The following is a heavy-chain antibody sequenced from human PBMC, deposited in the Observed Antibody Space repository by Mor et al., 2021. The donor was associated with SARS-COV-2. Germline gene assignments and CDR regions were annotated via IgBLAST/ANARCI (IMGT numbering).Heavy chain of an antibody. V-gene: IGHV4-59*08. CDR3: ARRYTSAGWFDP. CDR2: IYYSGTT. Sequence: GKGLEWIGYIYYSGTTNYNPSLKSRVTISVDTSKNQFSLKLSSVTAADTAVYYCARRYTSAGWFDPWGQGTLVTVS. D-gene: IGHD5-18*01. J-gene: IGHJ5*02.